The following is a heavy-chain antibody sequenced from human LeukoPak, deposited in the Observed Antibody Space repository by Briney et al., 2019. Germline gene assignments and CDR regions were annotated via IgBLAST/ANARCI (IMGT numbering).Heavy chain of an antibody. V-gene: IGHV4-38-2*02. D-gene: IGHD2-2*01. Sequence: SETLSLTCAVSGYSISSGYYWGWIRQPPGKGLEWIGGIYHSGSTYYNPSLKSRVTISVDTSKNQFSLKLSSVTAADTAVYYCARDQLLSYYFDYWGQGTLVTVSS. J-gene: IGHJ4*02. CDR3: ARDQLLSYYFDY. CDR1: GYSISSGYY. CDR2: IYHSGST.